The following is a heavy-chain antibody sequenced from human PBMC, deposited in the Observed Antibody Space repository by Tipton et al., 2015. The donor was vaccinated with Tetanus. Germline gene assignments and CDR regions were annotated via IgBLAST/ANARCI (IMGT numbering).Heavy chain of an antibody. CDR1: GGPISSGVYY. J-gene: IGHJ5*02. CDR3: AKGAARYYYDLSLPT. CDR2: ISYSGNT. V-gene: IGHV4-39*01. D-gene: IGHD3-22*01. Sequence: TLSLTCTVSGGPISSGVYYWGWLRQDPGKGLEWIGRISYSGNTAYNPSLKSRVAISVDTSKNQFSLKLTSVTAADTAVYYCAKGAARYYYDLSLPTWGQGTLVTVSS.